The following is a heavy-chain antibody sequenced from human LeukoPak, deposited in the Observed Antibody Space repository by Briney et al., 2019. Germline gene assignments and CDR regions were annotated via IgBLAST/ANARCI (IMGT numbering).Heavy chain of an antibody. V-gene: IGHV1-24*01. D-gene: IGHD3-10*01. CDR2: FDPEDGET. J-gene: IGHJ4*02. CDR3: ATGGSGSGGSFYYFDY. Sequence: ASVKVSCKVSGYTLTELSMHWVRQAPGKGLEWMGGFDPEDGETIYAQKFQGRVTMTEDTSTDTAYMELSSLRSEDTAVYYCATGGSGSGGSFYYFDYWGQGTLVTVSS. CDR1: GYTLTELS.